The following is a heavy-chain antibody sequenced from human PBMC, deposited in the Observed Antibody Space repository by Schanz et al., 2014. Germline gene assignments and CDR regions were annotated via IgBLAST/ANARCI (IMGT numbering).Heavy chain of an antibody. D-gene: IGHD6-13*01. Sequence: QVQLVESGGGVVQPGGSLRLSCAASGFTFSSYGMHWVRQAPGKGLEWVAFIRYDGSNKYYADSVKGRFTISRDNSKNTLYLQMNSLRAEDTAVYYCARGRARQLVHWFDPWGQGTLVTVSS. CDR2: IRYDGSNK. J-gene: IGHJ5*02. CDR1: GFTFSSYG. CDR3: ARGRARQLVHWFDP. V-gene: IGHV3-30*02.